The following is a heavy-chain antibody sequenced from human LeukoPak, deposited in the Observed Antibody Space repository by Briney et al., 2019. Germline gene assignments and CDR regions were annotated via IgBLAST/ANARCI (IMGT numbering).Heavy chain of an antibody. Sequence: SVKVSCKASGGTFTSYAISWVRQAPGQGLEWMGGIIPIFGTANYAQKFQGRVTITADESTSTAYMELSSLRSEDTAVYYCARDGLNTVTKLDYWGQGTLVTVSS. CDR1: GGTFTSYA. D-gene: IGHD4-17*01. J-gene: IGHJ4*02. CDR2: IIPIFGTA. CDR3: ARDGLNTVTKLDY. V-gene: IGHV1-69*13.